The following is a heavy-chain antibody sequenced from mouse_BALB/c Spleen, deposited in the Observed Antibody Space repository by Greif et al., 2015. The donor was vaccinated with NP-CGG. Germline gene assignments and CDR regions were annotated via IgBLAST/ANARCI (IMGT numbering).Heavy chain of an antibody. CDR1: GFTFSSYG. D-gene: IGHD1-1*01. CDR2: ISSGGSYT. CDR3: ARHILRGFDY. Sequence: VQLKESGGDLVKPGGSLKLSCAASGFTFSSYGMSWVRQSPDKRLEWVATISSGGSYTYYPDSAKGRFTISRDNAKNPLYLQMSSLKSEDTAMYYCARHILRGFDYWGQGTTLTVSS. V-gene: IGHV5-6*01. J-gene: IGHJ2*01.